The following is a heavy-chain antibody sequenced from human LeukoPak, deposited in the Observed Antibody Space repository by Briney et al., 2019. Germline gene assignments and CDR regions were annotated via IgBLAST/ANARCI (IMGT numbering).Heavy chain of an antibody. CDR2: ISWNSGSI. J-gene: IGHJ3*02. Sequence: PGRSLRLSCAASGFTFDDYAMHWVRQAPGKGLEWVSGISWNSGSIGYADSVKGRFTISRDNAKNSLYLQMNSLGAEDTALYYCAKGANPYYYDSSGYAFDIWGQGTMVTVSS. CDR3: AKGANPYYYDSSGYAFDI. D-gene: IGHD3-22*01. V-gene: IGHV3-9*01. CDR1: GFTFDDYA.